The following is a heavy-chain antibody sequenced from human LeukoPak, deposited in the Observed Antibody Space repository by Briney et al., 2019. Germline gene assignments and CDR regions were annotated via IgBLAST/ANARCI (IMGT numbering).Heavy chain of an antibody. CDR3: ARGGGLLRYFDWLPKPFDY. D-gene: IGHD3-9*01. J-gene: IGHJ4*02. CDR1: GGSFSGYY. V-gene: IGHV4-34*01. CDR2: INHSGST. Sequence: SETLSLTCAVYGGSFSGYYWSWIRQPPGKGLEWIGEINHSGSTNYNPSLKSRVTISVDTSKNQFSLKLSSVTAADTAVYYCARGGGLLRYFDWLPKPFDYWGQGTLVTVSS.